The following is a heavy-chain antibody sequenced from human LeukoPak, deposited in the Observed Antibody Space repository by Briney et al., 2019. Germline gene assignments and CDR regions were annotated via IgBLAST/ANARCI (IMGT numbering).Heavy chain of an antibody. D-gene: IGHD1-26*01. CDR3: ARHQVGATGHLFDY. CDR1: GGSISSSSYY. V-gene: IGHV4-39*01. CDR2: IYYSGST. Sequence: PSETLSLTCTVSGGSISSSSYYWGWIRQPPGKGLEWIGSIYYSGSTYYNPSLKSRVTISVDTSKNQFSLKLSSVTAADTAVYYCARHQVGATGHLFDYWGQGTLVTVSS. J-gene: IGHJ4*02.